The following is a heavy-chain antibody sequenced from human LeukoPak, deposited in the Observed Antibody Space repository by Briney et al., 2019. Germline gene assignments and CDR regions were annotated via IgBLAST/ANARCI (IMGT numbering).Heavy chain of an antibody. V-gene: IGHV3-53*01. J-gene: IGHJ4*02. CDR3: VRDSTISGWYELGY. CDR1: GFTVSSNY. D-gene: IGHD6-19*01. Sequence: GGSLRLSCAASGFTVSSNYMSWVRQAPGKGLEWVSVIYIGGNTYYADSVKGRFSISRDNSKNTVSLHMNSLRAEDTAVYFCVRDSTISGWYELGYWGQGTLVTVSS. CDR2: IYIGGNT.